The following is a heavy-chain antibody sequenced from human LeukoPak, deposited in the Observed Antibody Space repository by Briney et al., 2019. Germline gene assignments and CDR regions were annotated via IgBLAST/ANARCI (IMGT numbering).Heavy chain of an antibody. CDR2: INHSGST. V-gene: IGHV4-34*01. D-gene: IGHD3-10*01. J-gene: IGHJ5*02. CDR3: ARGLITMVRGVIIFWFDP. Sequence: SETLSLTRAVYGGSFSGYYWSWIRQPPRKGLEWIGEINHSGSTNYNPSLNSRVTISVDTSKNQFSLKLSSVTAADTAVYYCARGLITMVRGVIIFWFDPWGQGTLVTVSS. CDR1: GGSFSGYY.